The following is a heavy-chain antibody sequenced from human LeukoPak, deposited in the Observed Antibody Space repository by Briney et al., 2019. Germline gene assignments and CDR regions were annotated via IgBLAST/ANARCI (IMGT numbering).Heavy chain of an antibody. CDR1: GFTFSSYV. CDR2: IWYDGSNK. D-gene: IGHD1-26*01. V-gene: IGHV3-33*06. Sequence: GGSLRLSCAASGFTFSSYVMHWVRQAPGKGLEWVAVIWYDGSNKYYADSVKGRFTISRDNSKNTLYLQMNSLRAEDTAVYYCAKDRDGSLQFDYWGQGTLVTVSS. CDR3: AKDRDGSLQFDY. J-gene: IGHJ4*02.